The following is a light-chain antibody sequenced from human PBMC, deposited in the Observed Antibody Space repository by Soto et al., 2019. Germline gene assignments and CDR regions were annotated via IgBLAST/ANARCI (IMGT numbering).Light chain of an antibody. Sequence: QSALTQPRSVSGSPGQSVTISCTGTSSDVGGYNYVSWYQQHQGKAPKLMIYDVSKRPSGVPDRFSGSKSGNTASVAISGLQAEDEADYYCCSYAGNYTLLFGGGTKVTVL. J-gene: IGLJ2*01. CDR1: SSDVGGYNY. CDR3: CSYAGNYTLL. V-gene: IGLV2-11*01. CDR2: DVS.